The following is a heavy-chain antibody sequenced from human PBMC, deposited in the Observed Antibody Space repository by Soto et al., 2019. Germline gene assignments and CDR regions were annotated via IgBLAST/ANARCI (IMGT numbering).Heavy chain of an antibody. V-gene: IGHV4-31*03. D-gene: IGHD6-6*01. J-gene: IGHJ5*02. CDR2: IYYSGRT. Sequence: SETLSLTCTVSGGSISSGGYYWSWIRQHPGKGLEWVGYIYYSGRTYYNPSLHSRVSIAVDTTENQFSLKLTSVTAADTSVYYCARGSFSSSSSWFDPWGRGTLVTVSS. CDR1: GGSISSGGYY. CDR3: ARGSFSSSSSWFDP.